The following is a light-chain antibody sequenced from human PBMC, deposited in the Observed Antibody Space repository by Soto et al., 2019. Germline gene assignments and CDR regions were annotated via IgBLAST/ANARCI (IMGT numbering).Light chain of an antibody. Sequence: IQMTQFPSALSASVRDRVTIACRASQDIRNDLGWYQQKPGKAPKLLIYGASSLQSGVPSRFSGSGSGTEFTLTISSLQPDDFATYYCQHYNSYSEAFGQGTKVDIK. J-gene: IGKJ1*01. CDR1: QDIRND. V-gene: IGKV1-17*01. CDR2: GAS. CDR3: QHYNSYSEA.